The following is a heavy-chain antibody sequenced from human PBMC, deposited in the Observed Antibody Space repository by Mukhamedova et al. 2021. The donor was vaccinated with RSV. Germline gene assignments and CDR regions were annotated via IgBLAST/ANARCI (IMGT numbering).Heavy chain of an antibody. J-gene: IGHJ6*01. Sequence: SSYAMHWVRQAPGKGLEWVAVISYDGSNKYYADSVKGRFTISRDNSKNTLYLQMNSLRAEVTAVYYCARGPMEGAYYYYYYGMDV. CDR1: SSYA. CDR2: ISYDGSNK. V-gene: IGHV3-30*04. CDR3: ARGPMEGAYYYYYYGMDV. D-gene: IGHD3-16*01.